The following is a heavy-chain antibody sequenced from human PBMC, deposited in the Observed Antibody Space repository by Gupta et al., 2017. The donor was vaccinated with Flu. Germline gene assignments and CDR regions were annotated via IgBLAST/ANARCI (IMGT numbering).Heavy chain of an antibody. CDR2: IYHSGST. Sequence: QVQLQESGPGLVKPSETLSLTCAVSGYSISSGYYWGWIRQPPGKGLEWIGSIYHSGSTYYNPSLKSRVTISVDTPKNQFSLKLSSVTAADTAVYYCARGPMAGFDYWGQGTLVTVSS. D-gene: IGHD3-10*01. CDR1: GYSISSGYY. J-gene: IGHJ4*02. CDR3: ARGPMAGFDY. V-gene: IGHV4-38-2*01.